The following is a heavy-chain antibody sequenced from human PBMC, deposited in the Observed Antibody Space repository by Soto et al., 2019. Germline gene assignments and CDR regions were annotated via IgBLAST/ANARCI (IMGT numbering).Heavy chain of an antibody. J-gene: IGHJ6*02. CDR2: IHYTGSI. Sequence: QVQLQESGPGLVKPSQTLSLPCTVSGCSINIDQYHWPWLRHTPGNGLGWVGYIHYTGSISYNPSLQRRLTISVDTSKKEFSLKLTSVTPADTAVYFCAREDDGGDRDYYGLDVWGQGTTVTVSS. CDR3: AREDDGGDRDYYGLDV. CDR1: GCSINIDQYH. D-gene: IGHD2-21*02. V-gene: IGHV4-30-4*01.